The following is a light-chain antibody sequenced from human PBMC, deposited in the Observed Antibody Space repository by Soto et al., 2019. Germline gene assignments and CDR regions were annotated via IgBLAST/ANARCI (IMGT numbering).Light chain of an antibody. V-gene: IGLV2-8*01. CDR1: SSDVGDNY. CDR2: EVT. CDR3: SAYAGSNTFV. J-gene: IGLJ1*01. Sequence: QSALAQPPSASGSPGQSVTISCTGTSSDVGDNYVSWYQQHLGKAPKLIIYEVTLRPSGVPDRFSGSKSGNTASLTVSVLQADDEADYCCSAYAGSNTFVFGTGTKLTVL.